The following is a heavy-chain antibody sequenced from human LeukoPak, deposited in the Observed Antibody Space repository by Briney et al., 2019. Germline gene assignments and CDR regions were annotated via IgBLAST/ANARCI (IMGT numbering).Heavy chain of an antibody. Sequence: SETLSLTCAVYGGSFSGYYWSWIRQPPGKGLEWIGEINHSGSTNYNPSLKSRVTISVDTSKNQFSLKLSSVTAADTAVYYCARKRMSSGWSRTIDAFDIWGQGTMVTVSS. CDR3: ARKRMSSGWSRTIDAFDI. V-gene: IGHV4-34*01. J-gene: IGHJ3*02. D-gene: IGHD6-19*01. CDR2: INHSGST. CDR1: GGSFSGYY.